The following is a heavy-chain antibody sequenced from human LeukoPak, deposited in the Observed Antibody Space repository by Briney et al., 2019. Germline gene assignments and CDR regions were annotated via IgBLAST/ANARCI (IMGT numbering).Heavy chain of an antibody. CDR3: AKESSIAAAGTDY. CDR2: MSGSGSST. D-gene: IGHD6-13*01. J-gene: IGHJ4*02. Sequence: GGSLRLSCAASGFTFSSYAMSWVRQAPGKGLEWVSAMSGSGSSTYYADSVKGRFTISRDNSKNTLYLQMDSLRAEDTAVYYCAKESSIAAAGTDYWGQGTLVTVSS. CDR1: GFTFSSYA. V-gene: IGHV3-23*01.